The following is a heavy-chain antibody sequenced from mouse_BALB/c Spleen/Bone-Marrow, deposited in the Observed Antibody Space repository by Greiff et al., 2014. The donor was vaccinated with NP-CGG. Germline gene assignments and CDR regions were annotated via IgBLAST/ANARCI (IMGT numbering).Heavy chain of an antibody. Sequence: EVMLVESGADLVKPGASVKLSCTASGFNITDPYMHWVRQRPEQGLEWIGRIDPASASTNYDPKFQGKATLSADTSSNTAYLLFSSLTSEDSAVYYCATLTGTFDYWGQGTTLTVSS. D-gene: IGHD4-1*01. CDR1: GFNITDPY. CDR3: ATLTGTFDY. J-gene: IGHJ2*01. V-gene: IGHV14-3*02. CDR2: IDPASAST.